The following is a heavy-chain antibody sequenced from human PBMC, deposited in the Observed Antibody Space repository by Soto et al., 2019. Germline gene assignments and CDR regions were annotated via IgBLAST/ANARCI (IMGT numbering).Heavy chain of an antibody. CDR1: GFTFSSYG. V-gene: IGHV3-33*01. Sequence: GGSLRLSCAASGFTFSSYGMHWVRQAPGKGLEWVAVIWYDGSNKYYADSVEGRFTISRDNSKNTLYLQMNNLRAEDTAGYYCARGKVEKQYYYNYYGREVGGQGTRFTVPS. CDR3: ARGKVEKQYYYNYYGREV. CDR2: IWYDGSNK. J-gene: IGHJ6*02.